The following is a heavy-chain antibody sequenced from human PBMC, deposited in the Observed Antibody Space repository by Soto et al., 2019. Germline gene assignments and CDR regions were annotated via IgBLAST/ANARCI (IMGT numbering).Heavy chain of an antibody. CDR1: RYTLTELS. J-gene: IGHJ5*02. D-gene: IGHD3-3*01. V-gene: IGHV1-24*01. CDR3: AVLRFLEWFPLYNWFDP. CDR2: FDPEDGET. Sequence: GASVKVSCKVSRYTLTELSMHWVRQAPGKGLEWMGGFDPEDGETIYAQKFQGRVTMTEDTSTDTAYMELSSLRSEDTAVYYCAVLRFLEWFPLYNWFDPWGQGTLVTVS.